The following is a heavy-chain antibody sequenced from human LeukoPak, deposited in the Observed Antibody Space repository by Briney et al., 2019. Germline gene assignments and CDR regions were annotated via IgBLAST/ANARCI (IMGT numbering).Heavy chain of an antibody. D-gene: IGHD3-10*01. CDR2: ISYDGSNK. V-gene: IGHV3-30*07. CDR1: GFTFSSYA. CDR3: ARESGGLWFGELSLYSPDAFDI. J-gene: IGHJ3*02. Sequence: GGSLRLSCAASGFTFSSYAMHWVRQAPGKGLEWVAVISYDGSNKYYADSVKGRFTISRDNSKNTLYLQMNSLRAEDTAVYYCARESGGLWFGELSLYSPDAFDIWGQGTMVTVSS.